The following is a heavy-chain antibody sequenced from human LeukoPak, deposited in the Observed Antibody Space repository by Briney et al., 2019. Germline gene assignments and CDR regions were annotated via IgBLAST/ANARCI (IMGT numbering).Heavy chain of an antibody. D-gene: IGHD4-23*01. V-gene: IGHV4-34*01. CDR3: RVNYYYYGMDV. CDR2: INHSGST. J-gene: IGHJ6*02. Sequence: SETLSLTCAVYGGSFSGCYWSWIRQPPGKGLEWIGEINHSGSTNYNPSLKSRVTISVDTSKNQFSLKLSSVTAADTAVYYCRVNYYYYGMDVWGQGTTVTVSS. CDR1: GGSFSGCY.